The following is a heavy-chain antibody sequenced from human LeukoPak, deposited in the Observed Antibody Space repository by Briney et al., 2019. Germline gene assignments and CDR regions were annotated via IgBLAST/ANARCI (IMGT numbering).Heavy chain of an antibody. CDR2: IKQDGSQR. V-gene: IGHV3-7*01. D-gene: IGHD6-6*01. CDR3: ARRGGSSSRRSPIDY. J-gene: IGHJ4*02. Sequence: GGSLRLSCTASGFTFSDYWMTWVRQAPGKGPEWVANIKQDGSQRYYVDSVRGRFTISRDNAKDSLFLQMNGLRAEDTAVYYCARRGGSSSRRSPIDYWGQGTLVTVSS. CDR1: GFTFSDYW.